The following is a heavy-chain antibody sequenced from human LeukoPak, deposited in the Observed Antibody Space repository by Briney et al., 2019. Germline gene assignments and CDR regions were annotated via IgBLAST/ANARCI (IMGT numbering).Heavy chain of an antibody. V-gene: IGHV1-46*01. Sequence: ASVKVSCKASGYTFTSYYMRWVRQAPGQGLEWMGIINPSGGSTSYAQKFQGRVTMTRDTSTSTVYMELSSLRSEDTAVYYCAREDRQQLVPYYYYGMDVWGQGTTVTVSS. CDR1: GYTFTSYY. J-gene: IGHJ6*02. D-gene: IGHD6-13*01. CDR2: INPSGGST. CDR3: AREDRQQLVPYYYYGMDV.